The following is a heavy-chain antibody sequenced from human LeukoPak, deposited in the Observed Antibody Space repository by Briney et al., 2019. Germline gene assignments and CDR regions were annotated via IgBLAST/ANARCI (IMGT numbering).Heavy chain of an antibody. CDR2: IYGGGST. Sequence: GGSLRLSCAASGFTVSSNYMSWVRQAPGKGLEWVSVIYGGGSTYYADSVKGRFTISRDNSKNWVFLQMNSLRAEDTAVYYCARDRNRANWLVALSYWGQGTPVTVSS. D-gene: IGHD5-12*01. V-gene: IGHV3-66*01. J-gene: IGHJ4*02. CDR3: ARDRNRANWLVALSY. CDR1: GFTVSSNY.